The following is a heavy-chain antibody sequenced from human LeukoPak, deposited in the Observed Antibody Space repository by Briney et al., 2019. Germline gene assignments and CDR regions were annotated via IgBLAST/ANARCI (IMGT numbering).Heavy chain of an antibody. V-gene: IGHV4-4*02. CDR1: GGSISSTNW. CDR2: ISLTGET. Sequence: SETLSLTCGVSGGSISSTNWWSWVRQPPGQGLEWIGEISLTGETNYNPSLKSRVTISVDTSKNQFSLRLSSVTAADTAVYYCARVLEGSSGQHWYFDLWGRGTLVTVSS. D-gene: IGHD6-19*01. CDR3: ARVLEGSSGQHWYFDL. J-gene: IGHJ2*01.